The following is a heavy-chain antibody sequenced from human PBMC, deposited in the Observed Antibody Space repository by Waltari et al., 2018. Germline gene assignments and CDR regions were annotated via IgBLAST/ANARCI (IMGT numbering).Heavy chain of an antibody. D-gene: IGHD3-3*01. CDR1: GFTFSSYS. J-gene: IGHJ3*02. Sequence: EVQLVESGGGLVKPGGSLRLSCAASGFTFSSYSMNWVRQAPGKGLEWVSSISSSSSYIYYADSVKGRFTISRDNAKNSLYLQMNSLRAEDTAVYYCASGITIFGVVIDAFDIWGQGTMVTVSS. CDR3: ASGITIFGVVIDAFDI. CDR2: ISSSSSYI. V-gene: IGHV3-21*01.